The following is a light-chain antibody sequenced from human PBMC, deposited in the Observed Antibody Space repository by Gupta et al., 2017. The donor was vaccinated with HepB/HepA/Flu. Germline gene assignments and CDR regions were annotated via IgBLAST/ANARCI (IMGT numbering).Light chain of an antibody. Sequence: QSVLNQPPSASRTPGQRVTIPCSGSSSNIGSHFVYWYQQLPGTAPKLLIYKNNQRPSGVPDRVSGSKSGTSASLAISGLRSEDEADYCCAAWDDSLNSVIFGGGTKLTVL. V-gene: IGLV1-47*01. CDR1: SSNIGSHF. CDR3: AAWDDSLNSVI. J-gene: IGLJ2*01. CDR2: KNN.